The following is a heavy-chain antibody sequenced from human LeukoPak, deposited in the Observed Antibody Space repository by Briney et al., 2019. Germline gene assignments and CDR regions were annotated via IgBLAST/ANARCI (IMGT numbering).Heavy chain of an antibody. Sequence: GGSLRLSCAASGFTFDDYAMHWVRQAPGKGLEWVSGISWNSGSIGYADSVKGRFTISRDNAKNSLYLQMNSLRAEGTALYYCAKDIAGYSSGWYDYWGQGTLVTVSS. J-gene: IGHJ4*02. CDR2: ISWNSGSI. D-gene: IGHD6-19*01. V-gene: IGHV3-9*01. CDR3: AKDIAGYSSGWYDY. CDR1: GFTFDDYA.